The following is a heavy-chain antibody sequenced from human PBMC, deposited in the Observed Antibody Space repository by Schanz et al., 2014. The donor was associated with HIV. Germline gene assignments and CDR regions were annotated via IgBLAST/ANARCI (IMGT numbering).Heavy chain of an antibody. V-gene: IGHV3-30*18. J-gene: IGHJ5*02. Sequence: QVQLVESGGGVVQPGRSLRLSCVASGFNFNSYGMHWVRQAPGKGLEWVAVISYDGRNKYFADSVKGRFTMSRDNSRNALYLHMNSLRADDTAIYYCVKAYSSGFSGAGSWGQGALVTVSS. D-gene: IGHD5-18*01. CDR1: GFNFNSYG. CDR3: VKAYSSGFSGAGS. CDR2: ISYDGRNK.